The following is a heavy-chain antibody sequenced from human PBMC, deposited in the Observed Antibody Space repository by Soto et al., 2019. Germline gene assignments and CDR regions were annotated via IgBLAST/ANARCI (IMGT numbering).Heavy chain of an antibody. J-gene: IGHJ6*02. CDR3: ARDLGSGRYFDYYYYGMDV. D-gene: IGHD6-19*01. Sequence: SETLSLTCAVSGYSISSGYYWGWIRQPPGKGLEWIGSIYHSGSTYYNPSLKSRVTISVDTSKNQFSLKLSSVTAADTAVYYCARDLGSGRYFDYYYYGMDVWGQGTTVTVSS. V-gene: IGHV4-38-2*02. CDR2: IYHSGST. CDR1: GYSISSGYY.